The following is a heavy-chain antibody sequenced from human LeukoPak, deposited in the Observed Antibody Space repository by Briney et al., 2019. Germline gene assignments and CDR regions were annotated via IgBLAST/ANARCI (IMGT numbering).Heavy chain of an antibody. J-gene: IGHJ4*02. D-gene: IGHD2-2*01. Sequence: GRSLRLSCAASGLTFSSYAMHCVRQAPGKGLEWVAVISYDGSNKYYADSVKGRFTISRDNSKNTLYLQMNSLRAEDTAVYYCARVARGGIVVVPAAMHYWGQGTLFTVSS. CDR2: ISYDGSNK. V-gene: IGHV3-30*04. CDR3: ARVARGGIVVVPAAMHY. CDR1: GLTFSSYA.